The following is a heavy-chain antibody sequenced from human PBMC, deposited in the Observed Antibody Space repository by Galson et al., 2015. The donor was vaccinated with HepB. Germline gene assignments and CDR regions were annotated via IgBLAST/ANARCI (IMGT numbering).Heavy chain of an antibody. CDR3: TAFRDTSNYRFDY. Sequence: SLRLSCAASGFTLTNAWMKWVRQAPGKGLEWVGRLKSKASGGTTGYAAHMKGRFTISRDDSKNTLFLEMNSLKPEDTAVYYCTAFRDTSNYRFDYWGQGTLVTVSS. D-gene: IGHD3-9*01. J-gene: IGHJ4*02. CDR2: LKSKASGGTT. V-gene: IGHV3-15*07. CDR1: GFTLTNAW.